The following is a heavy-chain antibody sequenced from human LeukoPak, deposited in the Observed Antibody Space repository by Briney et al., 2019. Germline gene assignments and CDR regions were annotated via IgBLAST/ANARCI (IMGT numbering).Heavy chain of an antibody. V-gene: IGHV1-58*02. CDR2: IVVGSGNT. D-gene: IGHD2-15*01. J-gene: IGHJ5*02. CDR3: AALVAATGAHWLDP. Sequence: SVKVSCKASGFTFTSSAMQWVRQARGQRLEWIGWIVVGSGNTNYAQKFQERVTITRDMSTSTAYMELSSLRSEDTAVYYCAALVAATGAHWLDPWGQGTLVTVSS. CDR1: GFTFTSSA.